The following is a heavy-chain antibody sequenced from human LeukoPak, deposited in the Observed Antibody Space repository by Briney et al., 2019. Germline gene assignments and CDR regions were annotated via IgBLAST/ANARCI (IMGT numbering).Heavy chain of an antibody. D-gene: IGHD2-2*01. CDR3: ARIYCSSTSCYPTGFKYYFDY. CDR1: GGSFSGYY. CDR2: INHSGST. J-gene: IGHJ4*02. V-gene: IGHV4-34*01. Sequence: PSETLSLTCAVYGGSFSGYYWSWIRQPPGKGLEWIGEINHSGSTNYNPSPKSRVTISVDTSKNQFSLKLSSVTAADTAVYYCARIYCSSTSCYPTGFKYYFDYWGQGTLVTVSS.